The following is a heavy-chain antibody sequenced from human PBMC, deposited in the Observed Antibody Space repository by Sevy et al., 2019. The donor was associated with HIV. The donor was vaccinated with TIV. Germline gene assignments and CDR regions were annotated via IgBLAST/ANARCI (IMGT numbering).Heavy chain of an antibody. J-gene: IGHJ4*02. V-gene: IGHV3-30*02. CDR3: AKDRGWELLHTFDY. D-gene: IGHD1-26*01. CDR1: GFTFSSYG. Sequence: GGSLRLSCAASGFTFSSYGMHWVRQAPGKGLEWVAFIRYDGSNKYYADSVKGRFTISRDNSKNTLYLQMNSLRAEDTAVYYCAKDRGWELLHTFDYWGQGTLVTVSS. CDR2: IRYDGSNK.